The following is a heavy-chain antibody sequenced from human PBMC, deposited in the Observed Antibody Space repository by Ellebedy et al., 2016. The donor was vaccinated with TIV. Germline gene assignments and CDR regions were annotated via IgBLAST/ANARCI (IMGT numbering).Heavy chain of an antibody. Sequence: GESLKISXAASGFTFSSYSMNWVRQAPGKGLEWVSSISSSSSYIYYADSVKGRFTISRDNAKNSLYLQMNSLRAEDTAVYYCARLNWFDPWGQGTLVTVSS. CDR3: ARLNWFDP. CDR2: ISSSSSYI. V-gene: IGHV3-21*01. CDR1: GFTFSSYS. J-gene: IGHJ5*02.